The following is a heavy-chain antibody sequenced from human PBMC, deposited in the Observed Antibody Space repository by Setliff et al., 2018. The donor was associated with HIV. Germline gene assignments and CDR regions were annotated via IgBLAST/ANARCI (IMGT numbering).Heavy chain of an antibody. D-gene: IGHD2-15*01. J-gene: IGHJ4*02. V-gene: IGHV3-74*01. CDR3: ARYPILCSGGTCSSVALDY. CDR2: TLDDGSRT. Sequence: GWSLRLSCAASGFTFGDYFIHWVRQAPGKGLVWVSRTLDDGSRTDYADAVKGRFTISRDNAKNTLYLQMNNLGVEDTGLYYCARYPILCSGGTCSSVALDYWGQGTWVTVSS. CDR1: GFTFGDYF.